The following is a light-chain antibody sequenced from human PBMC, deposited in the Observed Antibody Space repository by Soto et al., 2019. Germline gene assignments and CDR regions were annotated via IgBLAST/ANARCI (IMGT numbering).Light chain of an antibody. CDR1: SSDVGGYNY. Sequence: QSVLTQPASVSGSPGQSITISCTGTSSDVGGYNYVSWYQQHPGKAPKLMIYDVSNRPSEVSNRFSGSKSGNTASLTISGLLAEDEADYYCSSYTSSSPVFGGGTKLTVL. V-gene: IGLV2-14*01. CDR3: SSYTSSSPV. CDR2: DVS. J-gene: IGLJ2*01.